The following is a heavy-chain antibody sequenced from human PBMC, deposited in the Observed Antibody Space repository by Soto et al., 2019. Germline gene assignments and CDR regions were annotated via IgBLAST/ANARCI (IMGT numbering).Heavy chain of an antibody. D-gene: IGHD7-27*01. CDR1: GYILSDCA. CDR2: ISSSSSVI. V-gene: IGHV3-48*01. Sequence: GGSLRLSCATSGYILSDCAMNWVRQAPGKGLEWVSYISSSSSVIDYADSVKGRFTVSRDNARNSLYLQMNSLRAEDTAVYYCARDLSWGSNWYYYMDVWGKGTKVTVS. J-gene: IGHJ6*03. CDR3: ARDLSWGSNWYYYMDV.